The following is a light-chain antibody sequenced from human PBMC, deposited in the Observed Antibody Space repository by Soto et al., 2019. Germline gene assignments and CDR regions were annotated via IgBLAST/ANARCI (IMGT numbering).Light chain of an antibody. CDR1: QSVTSY. CDR3: QQRCNPPT. Sequence: EIVLTQSPATLSLSPGARATLSCRASQSVTSYVAWYQQKPGQPPRLLIYDASNRATGIPARFSGSGSGTDFTLTISSQEAEVFGFYYCQQRCNPPTFGQGTRLEIK. CDR2: DAS. V-gene: IGKV3-11*01. J-gene: IGKJ5*01.